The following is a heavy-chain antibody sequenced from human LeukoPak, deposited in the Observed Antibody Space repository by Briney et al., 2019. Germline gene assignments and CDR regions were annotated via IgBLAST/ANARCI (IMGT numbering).Heavy chain of an antibody. CDR3: AKDSPLLTI. J-gene: IGHJ3*02. CDR1: GFTFSSYG. V-gene: IGHV3-23*01. Sequence: GGSLRLSYTASGFTFSSYGMSWVRQAPGKGLQWVSAISYNDGSTYYADSVKGRFTISRDNSKNTLYLQMNSLRAEDTATYYCAKDSPLLTIWGQGTMVTVSS. CDR2: ISYNDGST.